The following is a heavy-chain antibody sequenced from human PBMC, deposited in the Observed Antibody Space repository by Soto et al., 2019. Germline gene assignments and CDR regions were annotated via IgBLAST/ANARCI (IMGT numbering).Heavy chain of an antibody. D-gene: IGHD3-3*01. J-gene: IGHJ6*02. CDR3: ARDTAYDFWSCYGYYGMDV. CDR2: INPNSGGT. Sequence: QVQLVQSGAEVKKPGASVKVSCKASGYTFTGYYMHWVRQAPGQGLEWMGWINPNSGGTNYAQKFQGWVTMTRDTSISTAYMELSRLRSDDTAVYYCARDTAYDFWSCYGYYGMDVWGQGTTVTVSS. CDR1: GYTFTGYY. V-gene: IGHV1-2*04.